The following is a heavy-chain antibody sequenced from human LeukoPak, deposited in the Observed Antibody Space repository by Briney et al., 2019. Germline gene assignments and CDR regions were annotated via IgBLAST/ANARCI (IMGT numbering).Heavy chain of an antibody. J-gene: IGHJ4*02. CDR1: GFTFSGYG. Sequence: GGSLRLSCAASGFTFSGYGMHWVRQAPGKGLEWLAVISYDGRNTYYTDSVKGRFTISRDNSKNTLYLQMNSLRAEDTAVYYCAKGGQWLAFFDYWGQGTLVTVSS. D-gene: IGHD6-19*01. CDR3: AKGGQWLAFFDY. V-gene: IGHV3-30*18. CDR2: ISYDGRNT.